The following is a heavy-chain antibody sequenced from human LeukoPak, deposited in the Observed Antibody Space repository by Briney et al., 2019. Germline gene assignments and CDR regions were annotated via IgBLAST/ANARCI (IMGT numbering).Heavy chain of an antibody. V-gene: IGHV3-23*01. CDR2: ISNSGGST. Sequence: GGSLRLSCAASGFTFSSYAMSWVRQAPGKGLEWVSGISNSGGSTYYADSVKGRFTISRDNSKNTLYLQMNRLRAEDTAVYYCAKGGNGKYFDYWGQGTLVTVSS. D-gene: IGHD4-23*01. J-gene: IGHJ4*02. CDR3: AKGGNGKYFDY. CDR1: GFTFSSYA.